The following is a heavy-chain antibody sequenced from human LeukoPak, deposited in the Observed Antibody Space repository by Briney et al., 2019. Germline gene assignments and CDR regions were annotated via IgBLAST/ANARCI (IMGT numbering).Heavy chain of an antibody. D-gene: IGHD2-2*02. Sequence: PSETLSLTCAVSGYSISSGYYWGWIRQPPGKGLEWIGSIYHSGSTYYNPSLKSRVTIPVDTSKNQFSLKLSSVTAADTAVYYCARPHCISTSCYIRNRYDAFDIWGQGTMVTVSS. CDR1: GYSISSGYY. V-gene: IGHV4-38-2*01. J-gene: IGHJ3*02. CDR3: ARPHCISTSCYIRNRYDAFDI. CDR2: IYHSGST.